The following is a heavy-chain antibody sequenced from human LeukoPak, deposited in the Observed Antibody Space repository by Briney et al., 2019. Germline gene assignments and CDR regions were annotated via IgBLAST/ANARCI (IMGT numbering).Heavy chain of an antibody. CDR2: INSDGSST. CDR3: AIYCSGGSCFRN. V-gene: IGHV3-74*01. CDR1: GFTFNSYW. Sequence: GVSLRLYCAAFGFTFNSYWMHWVRQAPGKGLVWFSRINSDGSSTNYADSVKGRFTLSRDNAKNSVYLQMNSMRAEDTAVYYCAIYCSGGSCFRNWGQGTLVTVSS. D-gene: IGHD2-15*01. J-gene: IGHJ4*02.